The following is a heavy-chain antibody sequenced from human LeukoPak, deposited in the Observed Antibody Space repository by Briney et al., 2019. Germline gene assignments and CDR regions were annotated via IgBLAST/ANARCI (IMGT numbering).Heavy chain of an antibody. CDR3: AREDLGYSYGA. J-gene: IGHJ5*02. CDR2: ISYDGSNK. D-gene: IGHD5-18*01. CDR1: GFTFSSYA. Sequence: GRSLRLSCAASGFTFSSYAMHWVRQAPGKGLEWVALISYDGSNKYYADSVKGRFTISRDNAKNTLYLLMNSLRAEDTAVYYCAREDLGYSYGAWGQGTLVTVSS. V-gene: IGHV3-30*04.